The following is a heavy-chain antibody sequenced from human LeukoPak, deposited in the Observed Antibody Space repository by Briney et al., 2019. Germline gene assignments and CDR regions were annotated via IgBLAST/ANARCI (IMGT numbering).Heavy chain of an antibody. CDR1: GGSISSGSYY. V-gene: IGHV4-61*02. J-gene: IGHJ6*03. CDR3: ARRGYSSSLVTQTDYYYYYYMDV. D-gene: IGHD6-13*01. Sequence: SQTLSLTGTVSGGSISSGSYYWSWIRQPAGKGLEWIGRIYTSGSTNYNPSLKSRVTISVDTSKNQFSLKLSSVTAADTAVYYCARRGYSSSLVTQTDYYYYYYMDVWGKGTTVTVSS. CDR2: IYTSGST.